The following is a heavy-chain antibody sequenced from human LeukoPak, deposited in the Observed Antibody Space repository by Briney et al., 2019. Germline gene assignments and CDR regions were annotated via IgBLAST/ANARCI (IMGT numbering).Heavy chain of an antibody. CDR2: MNPNSGNT. CDR3: ARVSVGDAGAFDI. D-gene: IGHD1-26*01. V-gene: IGHV1-8*02. J-gene: IGHJ3*02. Sequence: GASVKVSCKASGGTFSSYAINWVRQATGQGLEWMGWMNPNSGNTGYAQKFQGRVTMTRNTSISTAYMELSSLRSEDTAVYYCARVSVGDAGAFDIWGQGTMVTVSS. CDR1: GGTFSSYA.